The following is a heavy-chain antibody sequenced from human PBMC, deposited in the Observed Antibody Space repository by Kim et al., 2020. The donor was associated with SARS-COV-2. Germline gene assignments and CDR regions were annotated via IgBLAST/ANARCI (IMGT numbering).Heavy chain of an antibody. CDR3: AREIPAHDYSIYGMDV. J-gene: IGHJ6*02. CDR1: GFTFSSYG. D-gene: IGHD4-4*01. CDR2: IWYDGSNK. Sequence: GGSLRLSCAASGFTFSSYGMHWVRQAPGKGLEWVAVIWYDGSNKYYADSVKGRFTISRDNSKNTLYLQMNSLRAEDTAVYYCAREIPAHDYSIYGMDVWVQGTTVTVSS. V-gene: IGHV3-33*01.